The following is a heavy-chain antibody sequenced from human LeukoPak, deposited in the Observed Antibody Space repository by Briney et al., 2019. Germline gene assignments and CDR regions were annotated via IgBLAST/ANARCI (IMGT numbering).Heavy chain of an antibody. J-gene: IGHJ4*02. Sequence: SETLSLTCTVSGGSISISSNYWGWIRQSPGKGLEWIGSIYYSGSTDYNPSLKSRVTISVDTSKNQFSLKLSSVTAADTAVYYCARGLNRNDYGDYGYWGQGTLVTVSS. V-gene: IGHV4-39*07. CDR1: GGSISISSNY. CDR2: IYYSGST. CDR3: ARGLNRNDYGDYGY. D-gene: IGHD4-17*01.